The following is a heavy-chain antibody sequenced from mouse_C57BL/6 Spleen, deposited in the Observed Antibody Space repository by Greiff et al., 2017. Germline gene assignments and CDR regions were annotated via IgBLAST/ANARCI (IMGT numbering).Heavy chain of an antibody. J-gene: IGHJ3*01. CDR3: AREGGFAY. CDR2: IDPSDSYT. V-gene: IGHV1-69*01. Sequence: VQLQQPGAELVMPGASVKLSCKASGYTFTSYWMPWVKQRPGQGLEWIGEIDPSDSYTNYNQKIKGKSTLTVDKSSSTAYMQLSSLTSEDSAVYYYAREGGFAYWGQGTLVTVSA. CDR1: GYTFTSYW.